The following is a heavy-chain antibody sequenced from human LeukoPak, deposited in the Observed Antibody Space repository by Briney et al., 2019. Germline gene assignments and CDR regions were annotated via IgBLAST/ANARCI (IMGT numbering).Heavy chain of an antibody. Sequence: GGSLRLSCAASGFTLSSYAMSWVRQAPGKGLEWVSAISDTGNTYHADSVKGRFTISRDNGKNTLYLQMNSLGAEDTAVYYCARDRSPGWFDSWGQGTLVTVSS. CDR2: ISDTGNT. V-gene: IGHV3-23*01. CDR1: GFTLSSYA. J-gene: IGHJ5*01. D-gene: IGHD6-13*01. CDR3: ARDRSPGWFDS.